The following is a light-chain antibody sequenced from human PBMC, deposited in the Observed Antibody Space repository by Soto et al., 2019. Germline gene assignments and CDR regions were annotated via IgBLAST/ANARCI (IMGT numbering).Light chain of an antibody. CDR2: EVT. CDR1: SSDIGAHNF. Sequence: QSVLTQLASVSGSPGQAITVSCSGTSSDIGAHNFVSWYQQHPGKAPKLIIYEVTNRPTGVSDRFSGSKSGNTASLTISGLQSEDEADYYCNSYTTSNTFVFGSGTKVTVL. J-gene: IGLJ1*01. CDR3: NSYTTSNTFV. V-gene: IGLV2-14*03.